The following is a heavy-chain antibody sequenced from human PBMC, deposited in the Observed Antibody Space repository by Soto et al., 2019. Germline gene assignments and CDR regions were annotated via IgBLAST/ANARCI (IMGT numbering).Heavy chain of an antibody. CDR3: AKAYYYDSSGYSHDAFDI. CDR1: GFTFSSYA. Sequence: LRLSCAASGFTFSSYAMSWVRQAPGKGLEWVSAISGSGGSTYYADSVKGRFTISRDNSKNTLYLQMNSLRAEDTAVYYCAKAYYYDSSGYSHDAFDIWGQGTMVTVS. CDR2: ISGSGGST. V-gene: IGHV3-23*01. J-gene: IGHJ3*02. D-gene: IGHD3-22*01.